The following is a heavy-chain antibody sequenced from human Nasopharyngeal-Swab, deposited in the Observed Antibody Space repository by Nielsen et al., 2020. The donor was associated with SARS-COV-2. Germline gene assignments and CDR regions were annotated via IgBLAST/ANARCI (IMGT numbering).Heavy chain of an antibody. Sequence: ASVKVSCKASGYTFTGYYMHWVRQAPGQGLEWMGRINPNSGGTNYAQKFQGRVTMTRDTSISTAYMELSRLRSDDTAVYYCAREDSSSWYNYFDYWGQGTLVTVSS. J-gene: IGHJ4*02. D-gene: IGHD6-13*01. CDR2: INPNSGGT. CDR1: GYTFTGYY. V-gene: IGHV1-2*06. CDR3: AREDSSSWYNYFDY.